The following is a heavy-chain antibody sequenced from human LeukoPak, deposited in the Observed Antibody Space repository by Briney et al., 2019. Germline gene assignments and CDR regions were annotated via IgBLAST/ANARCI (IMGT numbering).Heavy chain of an antibody. Sequence: GESLKISCKGSGYSFTSYWIGWVRQMPGKGLERMGIIYPGDSDTRYSPSFQGQVTISADKSISTAYLQWSSLKASDTAMYYCARHPYGSGLLPQYFDYWGQGTLVTVSS. CDR1: GYSFTSYW. CDR2: IYPGDSDT. D-gene: IGHD3-10*01. J-gene: IGHJ4*02. V-gene: IGHV5-51*01. CDR3: ARHPYGSGLLPQYFDY.